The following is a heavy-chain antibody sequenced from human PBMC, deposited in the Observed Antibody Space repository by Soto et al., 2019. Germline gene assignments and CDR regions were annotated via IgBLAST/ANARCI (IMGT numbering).Heavy chain of an antibody. D-gene: IGHD3-22*01. Sequence: ASVKVSCKASGYTFTSYYMHWVRQAPGQGLEWMGIINPSGGSTSYAQKFQGRVTMTRDTSTSTVYMELSSLRSEDTAVYYCAREEVDSNYYYYGMDVWGPGTTGTGS. CDR3: AREEVDSNYYYYGMDV. V-gene: IGHV1-46*01. J-gene: IGHJ6*02. CDR1: GYTFTSYY. CDR2: INPSGGST.